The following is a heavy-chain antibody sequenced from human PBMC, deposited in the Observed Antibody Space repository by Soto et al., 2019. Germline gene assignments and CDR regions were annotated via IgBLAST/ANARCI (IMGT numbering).Heavy chain of an antibody. Sequence: SETLSLTCTVSGGSISSGGYYWSWIRQHPGKGLEWIGYICYSGSTYYNPSLKSRVTISVDTSKNQFSLKLSSVTAADTAVYYCARDYYYYGMDVWGQGTTVTVSS. CDR3: ARDYYYYGMDV. CDR2: ICYSGST. J-gene: IGHJ6*02. V-gene: IGHV4-31*03. CDR1: GGSISSGGYY.